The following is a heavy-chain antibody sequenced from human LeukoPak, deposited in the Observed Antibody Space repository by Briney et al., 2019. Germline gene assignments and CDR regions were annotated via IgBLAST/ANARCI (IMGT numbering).Heavy chain of an antibody. CDR3: AKEGVITMIVVVPKGPY. J-gene: IGHJ4*02. CDR1: GFTFSSYA. V-gene: IGHV3-23*01. CDR2: ISGSGGST. D-gene: IGHD3-22*01. Sequence: QPGGSLRLSCAASGFTFSSYAMSWVRQAPGKGLEWVSAISGSGGSTYYADSVKGRFTISRDNSKNTLYLQMNSLRAEDTAVYYCAKEGVITMIVVVPKGPYWGQGTLVTVSS.